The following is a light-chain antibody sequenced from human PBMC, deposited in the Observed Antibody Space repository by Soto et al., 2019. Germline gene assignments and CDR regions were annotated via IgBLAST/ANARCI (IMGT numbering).Light chain of an antibody. Sequence: QSALTQPASVSGSPGQSITISCTGTASDVGGKNYASWYQHHPGKAPKLLIYDVSNRPSGVSNPFSGSKSGNTASLTISGLQAEDEADYYCSSYTSSSTYVFGTGTKLTVL. CDR1: ASDVGGKNY. J-gene: IGLJ1*01. V-gene: IGLV2-14*03. CDR2: DVS. CDR3: SSYTSSSTYV.